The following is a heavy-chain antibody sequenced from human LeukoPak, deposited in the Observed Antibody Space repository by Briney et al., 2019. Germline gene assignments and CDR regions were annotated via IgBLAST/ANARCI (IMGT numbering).Heavy chain of an antibody. CDR1: GFTVNNY. D-gene: IGHD6-13*01. V-gene: IGHV3-66*01. J-gene: IGHJ6*02. Sequence: GGSLRLSCAASGFTVNNYMSWVRQAPGKGLECVSVIYSGGNTYYADSVKGRFTISRDNSKNTLFLQMNSLRAEDTAVYYCARDGSGSSWSYYYGMDVWGQGTTVTVSS. CDR3: ARDGSGSSWSYYYGMDV. CDR2: IYSGGNT.